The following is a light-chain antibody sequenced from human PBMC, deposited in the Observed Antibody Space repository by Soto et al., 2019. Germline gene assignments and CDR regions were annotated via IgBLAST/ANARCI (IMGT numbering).Light chain of an antibody. CDR3: KQYGSSPRT. Sequence: EIVLTQSPGTLSLSPGDRATLSCSASQTVSSNFLAWYQQRPAQAPRLLIHGASTRATVITDRFSGSVSGTELNFAIMRLEPEDSAVYYGKQYGSSPRTFVQGTKVEIK. CDR2: GAS. J-gene: IGKJ1*01. V-gene: IGKV3-20*01. CDR1: QTVSSNF.